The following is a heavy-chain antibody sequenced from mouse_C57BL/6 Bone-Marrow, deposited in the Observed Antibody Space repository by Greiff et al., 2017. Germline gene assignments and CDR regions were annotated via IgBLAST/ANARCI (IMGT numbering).Heavy chain of an antibody. CDR3: ARRTPTVVDSYFDF. CDR2: IWWDDDK. CDR1: GFSLSTFGMG. D-gene: IGHD1-1*01. V-gene: IGHV8-8*01. J-gene: IGHJ1*03. Sequence: QVTLKESGPGLLQPSQSLSLTCSSSGFSLSTFGMGVGWNRQPSGKGLVWLAHIWWDDDKYYNPALKSRLTISKDTSKNQVFLKIANVDTDATAKYYCARRTPTVVDSYFDFWGTGTTVTVSS.